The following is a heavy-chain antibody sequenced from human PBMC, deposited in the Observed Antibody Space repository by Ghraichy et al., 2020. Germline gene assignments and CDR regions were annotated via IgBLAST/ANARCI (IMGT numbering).Heavy chain of an antibody. CDR1: GFDFNTYS. CDR3: VRGRGGYCYGGSCTVWFDP. Sequence: GGSLRLSCAASGFDFNTYSFNWVRQAPGKGLDWVSSISSSSTYRYYADSVKGRFTISRDNAKNSVYLQMYSLTAEDTAVYYCVRGRGGYCYGGSCTVWFDPWGQGTLVTVSS. CDR2: ISSSSTYR. V-gene: IGHV3-21*01. D-gene: IGHD2-15*01. J-gene: IGHJ5*02.